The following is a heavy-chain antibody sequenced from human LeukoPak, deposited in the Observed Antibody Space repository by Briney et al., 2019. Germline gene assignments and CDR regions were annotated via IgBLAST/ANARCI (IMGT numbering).Heavy chain of an antibody. CDR3: AKGIEYSSSCGKDY. J-gene: IGHJ4*02. CDR2: ISYDGSNK. V-gene: IGHV3-30-3*01. CDR1: GFTFSSYA. D-gene: IGHD6-6*01. Sequence: PGGSLRLSCAASGFTFSSYAMHWVRQAPGKGLEWVAVISYDGSNKYYADSVKGRFTISRDNSKNTLYLQMNSLRAEDTAVYYCAKGIEYSSSCGKDYWGQGTLVTVSS.